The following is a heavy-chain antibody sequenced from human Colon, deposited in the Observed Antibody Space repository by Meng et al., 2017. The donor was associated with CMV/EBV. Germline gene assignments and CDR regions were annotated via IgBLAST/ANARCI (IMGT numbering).Heavy chain of an antibody. CDR3: AREDGDYANWFDP. J-gene: IGHJ5*02. CDR1: GLIVRDNY. D-gene: IGHD4-17*01. V-gene: IGHV3-53*05. Sequence: SCAASGLIVRDNYMSWVRQAPGKGLEWVSVIHSGGSTYYADSVKGRFTISRDNSENSVYLQMNGLRVEDTAVYYCAREDGDYANWFDPWGQGTLVTVSS. CDR2: IHSGGST.